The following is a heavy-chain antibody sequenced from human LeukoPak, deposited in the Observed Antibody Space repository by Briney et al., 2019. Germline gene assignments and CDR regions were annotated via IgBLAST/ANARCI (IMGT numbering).Heavy chain of an antibody. V-gene: IGHV3-30*19. CDR2: ISYDGSDK. CDR3: ARETDGMDV. Sequence: GGSLRLSCAASGFTFSSYGMHWVRQAPGKGLEWVAVISYDGSDKYYADSVKGRFTISRDNSKTTLYVQMNSLRAEDTAVYYCARETDGMDVWGQGTTVTVSS. CDR1: GFTFSSYG. J-gene: IGHJ6*02.